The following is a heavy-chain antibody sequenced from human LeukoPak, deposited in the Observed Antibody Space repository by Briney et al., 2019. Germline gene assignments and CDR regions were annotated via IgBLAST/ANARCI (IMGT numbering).Heavy chain of an antibody. CDR2: IYYSGST. D-gene: IGHD3-22*01. CDR3: ARVFSYYYDSSGYYYHDY. V-gene: IGHV4-39*07. Sequence: NTSETLSLTCTVSGGSITSSSHYWGWIRQPPGKGLEWIGSIYYSGSTYYNPSLKSRVTISVDTSRNQFSLKLSSVTAADTAVYYCARVFSYYYDSSGYYYHDYWGQGTLVTVSS. J-gene: IGHJ4*02. CDR1: GGSITSSSHY.